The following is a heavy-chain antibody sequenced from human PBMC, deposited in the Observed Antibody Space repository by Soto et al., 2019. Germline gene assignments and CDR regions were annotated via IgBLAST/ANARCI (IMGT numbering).Heavy chain of an antibody. CDR1: GYTFINYF. D-gene: IGHD1-7*01. Sequence: QAQLLQSGAEVKKPGASVKVSCKASGYTFINYFIHWVRQAPGQRLEWIGIVDPSRGSADYAQKFQGRVTMTTDVSTRTVFMDLSSLTSEDTAVYYCARPLIGNTVDLWGQGTTVFVSS. CDR2: VDPSRGSA. V-gene: IGHV1-46*01. CDR3: ARPLIGNTVDL. J-gene: IGHJ3*01.